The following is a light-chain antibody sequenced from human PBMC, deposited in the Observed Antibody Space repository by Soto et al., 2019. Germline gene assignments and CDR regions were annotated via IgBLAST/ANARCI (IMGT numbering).Light chain of an antibody. CDR2: GAS. J-gene: IGKJ2*01. CDR3: QQYGSSPLYT. CDR1: QSVSSSY. V-gene: IGKV3-20*01. Sequence: EIVLTQSPGTLSSSPGERATLSCRASQSVSSSYLVWYQQKPGQAPRLLTYGASSRATGIPDRFSGSGSGTDFTLTISRLEPEDFAVYYCQQYGSSPLYTFGQGTKVDIK.